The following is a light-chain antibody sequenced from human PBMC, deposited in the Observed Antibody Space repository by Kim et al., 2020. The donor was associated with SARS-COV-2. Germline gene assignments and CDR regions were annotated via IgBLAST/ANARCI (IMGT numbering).Light chain of an antibody. CDR2: AAS. Sequence: STGDRVTITCRASHGISSYLAWYQQKPGKAPKLLIYAASTLQSGVPSRFSGSGSGTDFTLTISCLQSEDFATYYCQQYYSYPPLTFGGGTKVDIK. CDR1: HGISSY. V-gene: IGKV1-8*01. CDR3: QQYYSYPPLT. J-gene: IGKJ4*01.